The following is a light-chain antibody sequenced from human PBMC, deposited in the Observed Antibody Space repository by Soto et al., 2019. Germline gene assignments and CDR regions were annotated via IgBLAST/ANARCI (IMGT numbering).Light chain of an antibody. CDR3: QQLTNFRFT. Sequence: EIILTQSPASLSVSPGERATLSCRASQSVNNNLAWYQQKPGQAPRLLIYGASTRATGIPGRFRGSGSGTEFTLTITSLQSEDFATYYCQQLTNFRFTFGQGTKLDIK. CDR2: GAS. CDR1: QSVNNN. V-gene: IGKV3-15*01. J-gene: IGKJ2*01.